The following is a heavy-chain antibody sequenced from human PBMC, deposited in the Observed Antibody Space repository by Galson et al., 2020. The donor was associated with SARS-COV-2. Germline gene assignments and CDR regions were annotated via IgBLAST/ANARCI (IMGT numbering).Heavy chain of an antibody. J-gene: IGHJ4*02. Sequence: GESLKISCAASGFTFSNAWMSWVRQAPGKGLEWVGRVKSKTDGGTTDYAAPVKGRFIISRDDSKNTLYLQMDRLKTEDTAVYYCTWTTVTLQWDFWGQGTQVTVSS. CDR1: GFTFSNAW. D-gene: IGHD4-17*01. CDR3: TWTTVTLQWDF. V-gene: IGHV3-15*01. CDR2: VKSKTDGGTT.